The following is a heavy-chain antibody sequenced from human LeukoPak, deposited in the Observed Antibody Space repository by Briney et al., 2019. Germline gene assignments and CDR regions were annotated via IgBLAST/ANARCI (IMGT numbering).Heavy chain of an antibody. CDR1: GGSISSYY. J-gene: IGHJ4*02. V-gene: IGHV3-11*04. CDR3: AREDRRAGGSSPKPYDY. CDR2: ISSSGSTI. Sequence: LSLTCTVSGGSISSYYWSWIRQAPGKGLERVSYISSSGSTIYYAGSVKGRFTISRDNAKNSLYLQMDSLRAEDTAVYYCAREDRRAGGSSPKPYDYWGQGTLVTVSS. D-gene: IGHD6-13*01.